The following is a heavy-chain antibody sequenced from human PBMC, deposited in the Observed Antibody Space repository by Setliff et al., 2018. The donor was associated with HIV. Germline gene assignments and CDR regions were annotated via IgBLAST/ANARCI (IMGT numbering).Heavy chain of an antibody. J-gene: IGHJ4*02. D-gene: IGHD3-16*01. CDR3: ARVSTDYVWGSILSSGPYYFDF. V-gene: IGHV4-34*01. Sequence: SETLSLTCAVYGGSFSGYYWSWIRQPPGKGLEWIGEINHSGSTNYNPSLKSRVTISVDTSKNQFSLKLSSVTAADTAVYYCARVSTDYVWGSILSSGPYYFDFWGQGALVTVSS. CDR2: INHSGST. CDR1: GGSFSGYY.